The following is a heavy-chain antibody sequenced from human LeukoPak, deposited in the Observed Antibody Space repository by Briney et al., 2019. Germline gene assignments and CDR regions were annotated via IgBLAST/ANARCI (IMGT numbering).Heavy chain of an antibody. V-gene: IGHV6-1*01. J-gene: IGHJ4*02. CDR1: GDSVASTTAA. Sequence: PSQTLALTFAISGDSVASTTAAWNWISQSPWRGLEWLGRTYYRSGWYSDFAEYVKSRITIDPDTSNNQFSLQLNSVTHDDTAVYFCARGQTYSGRIFDYWGQGTLVTVSS. D-gene: IGHD1-26*01. CDR3: ARGQTYSGRIFDY. CDR2: TYYRSGWYS.